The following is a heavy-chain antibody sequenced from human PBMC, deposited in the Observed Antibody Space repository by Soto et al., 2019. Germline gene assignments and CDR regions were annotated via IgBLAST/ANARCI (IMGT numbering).Heavy chain of an antibody. D-gene: IGHD2-2*01. Sequence: GGSLRLSCAASGFIFSDYSMNWVRQAPGKGLEWVASINSNSGAIFYGDSVKGRFIISRDNTENSLFLQMNSLRAEDTSVYYCARESAALNWFDPWGQGTLVTVSS. V-gene: IGHV3-21*01. CDR1: GFIFSDYS. CDR3: ARESAALNWFDP. CDR2: INSNSGAI. J-gene: IGHJ5*02.